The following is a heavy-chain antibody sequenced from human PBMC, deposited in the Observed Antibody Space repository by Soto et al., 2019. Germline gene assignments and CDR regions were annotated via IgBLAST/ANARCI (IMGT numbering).Heavy chain of an antibody. CDR2: IYYNGRT. V-gene: IGHV4-39*01. D-gene: IGHD3-16*01. Sequence: QLQLQESGPGRVKPSETLSLTCIVSGDSISRSGYYWGWIRQPPGKGLEWIGNIYYNGRTYYNPSLRSRATIAVATSKNQFSLKLTCLTAAGTAVYYCARPQAPIRIWGNYFWAFDVWGQGTMVTVSS. CDR1: GDSISRSGYY. J-gene: IGHJ3*01. CDR3: ARPQAPIRIWGNYFWAFDV.